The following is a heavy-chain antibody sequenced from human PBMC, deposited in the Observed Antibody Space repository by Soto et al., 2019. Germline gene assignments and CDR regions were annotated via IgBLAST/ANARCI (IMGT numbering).Heavy chain of an antibody. J-gene: IGHJ4*02. D-gene: IGHD5-12*01. CDR1: GVSISSSY. Sequence: ETLSLTCTVSGVSISSSYWSWIRQSPGTGLEWIGYIYYTGTTNYNPSLKRRVTISLDTAKNQFSLNVNSLTTADTAVYFCARGGNRYSNTASGVGGFDFWGQGTLVTVS. V-gene: IGHV4-59*01. CDR3: ARGGNRYSNTASGVGGFDF. CDR2: IYYTGTT.